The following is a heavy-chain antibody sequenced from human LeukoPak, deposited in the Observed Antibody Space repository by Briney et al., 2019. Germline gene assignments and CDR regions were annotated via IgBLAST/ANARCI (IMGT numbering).Heavy chain of an antibody. Sequence: QPGGSLRLSCAASGXTFSSYSMNWVRQAPGKGLEWVSYITYGNDTIYYTDSVKGRFTISRDNAKNSLYLQMNSLRNEDTAVYYCARDHNWALDYWGQGTLVTVSS. D-gene: IGHD3-16*01. CDR3: ARDHNWALDY. CDR2: ITYGNDTI. J-gene: IGHJ4*02. CDR1: GXTFSSYS. V-gene: IGHV3-48*02.